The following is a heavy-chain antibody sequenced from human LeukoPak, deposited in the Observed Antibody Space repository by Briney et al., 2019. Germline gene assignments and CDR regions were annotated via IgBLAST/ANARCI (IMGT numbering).Heavy chain of an antibody. J-gene: IGHJ4*02. CDR2: ISGSGGST. CDR1: GFTFSSYA. V-gene: IGHV3-23*01. D-gene: IGHD2-2*01. CDR3: AKVGLGYCSSTSCYLDY. Sequence: GGSLRLSCAASGFTFSSYAMSWVRQAPGKGLEWVSAISGSGGSTYYADSAKGRFTISRDNSKNTLYLQMNSLRAEDTAVYYCAKVGLGYCSSTSCYLDYWGQGTLVTVSS.